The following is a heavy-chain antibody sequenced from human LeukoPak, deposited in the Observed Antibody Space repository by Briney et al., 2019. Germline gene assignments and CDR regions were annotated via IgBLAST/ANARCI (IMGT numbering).Heavy chain of an antibody. CDR1: GGSISSSSYY. Sequence: SETLSLTCTVSGGSISSSSYYWGWIRQPPGKGLEWIGSIYYSGSTYYNPSLKSRVTISVDTSKNQFSLELSSVTAADTAVYYCASHYCSSTSRPFDYWGQGTLVTVSS. V-gene: IGHV4-39*01. CDR3: ASHYCSSTSRPFDY. CDR2: IYYSGST. D-gene: IGHD2-2*01. J-gene: IGHJ4*02.